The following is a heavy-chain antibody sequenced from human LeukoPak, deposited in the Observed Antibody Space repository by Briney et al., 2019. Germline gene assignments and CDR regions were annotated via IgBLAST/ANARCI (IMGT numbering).Heavy chain of an antibody. Sequence: SGGSLRLSCAASGFIVSSNYMSWVRQAPGKGLEWVSIIYSGGTIYYADSVKGRFTISRDNAKNSLYLQMNSLRAEDTAVYYCAELGITMIGGVWGKGTTVTISS. D-gene: IGHD3-10*02. J-gene: IGHJ6*04. V-gene: IGHV3-66*01. CDR1: GFIVSSNY. CDR2: IYSGGTI. CDR3: AELGITMIGGV.